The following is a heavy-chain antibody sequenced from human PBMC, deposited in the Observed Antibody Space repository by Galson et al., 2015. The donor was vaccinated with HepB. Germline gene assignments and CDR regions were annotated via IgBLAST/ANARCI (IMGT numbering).Heavy chain of an antibody. J-gene: IGHJ4*02. CDR3: ARYYLPTGSAARQFDH. CDR2: IKQDGSEK. V-gene: IGHV3-7*03. CDR1: GFTFSNYW. D-gene: IGHD3-10*01. Sequence: SLRLSCAASGFTFSNYWMSWVRQAPGKGLEWVATIKQDGSEKDYVDSVTGRFTISRDNAKNSLYLQMNSLRAEDTAVYYCARYYLPTGSAARQFDHWGRGTLVAVSS.